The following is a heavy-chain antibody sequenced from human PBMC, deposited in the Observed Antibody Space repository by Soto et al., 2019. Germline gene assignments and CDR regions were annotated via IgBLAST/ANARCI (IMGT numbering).Heavy chain of an antibody. D-gene: IGHD6-6*01. Sequence: QVQLVQSGTEVKKPGASVKVSCKASGYTFTRFGINWVRQAPGQGLEWMGWISGHNGNTHSAQNFQGRVTVTTDTSTNTAYMELRSLRSDDTAVYYCARDFEDGGQLVGGFDFWGQGTLVTVSS. J-gene: IGHJ4*02. V-gene: IGHV1-18*01. CDR1: GYTFTRFG. CDR3: ARDFEDGGQLVGGFDF. CDR2: ISGHNGNT.